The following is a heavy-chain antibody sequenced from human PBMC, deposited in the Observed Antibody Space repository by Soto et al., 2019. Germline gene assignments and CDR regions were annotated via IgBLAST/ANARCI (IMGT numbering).Heavy chain of an antibody. CDR1: GFTVSNDW. J-gene: IGHJ4*02. Sequence: GGALRLSCAASGFTVSNDWMHWVRQGPGEGLVWVSHINSDGSSTNYADSVRGRFIISRDNAENTLYLQMNSLRAEDTAVYYCARDLSGPFDYWGQGTLVTVSS. CDR2: INSDGSST. CDR3: ARDLSGPFDY. V-gene: IGHV3-74*01.